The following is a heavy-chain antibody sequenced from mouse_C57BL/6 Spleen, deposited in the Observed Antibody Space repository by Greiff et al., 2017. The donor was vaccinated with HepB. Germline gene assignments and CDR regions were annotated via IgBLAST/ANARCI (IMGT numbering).Heavy chain of an antibody. D-gene: IGHD3-2*02. CDR3: ARRSSGYAMDY. CDR1: GYTFTNYW. CDR2: IYPGGGYT. J-gene: IGHJ4*01. V-gene: IGHV1-63*01. Sequence: VKVVESGAELVRPGTSVKMSCKASGYTFTNYWIGWAKQRPGHGLEWIGDIYPGGGYTNYNEKFKGKATLTADKSSSTAYMQFSSLTSEDSAIYYCARRSSGYAMDYWGQGTSVTVSS.